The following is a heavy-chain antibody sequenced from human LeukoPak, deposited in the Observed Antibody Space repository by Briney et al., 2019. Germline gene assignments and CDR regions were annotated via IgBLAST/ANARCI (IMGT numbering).Heavy chain of an antibody. V-gene: IGHV4-39*01. CDR3: ARQNSGFIAAAGRFDY. J-gene: IGHJ4*02. CDR2: IYYSGST. Sequence: PSETLSLTCTVSGVSISSSSYYWGWIRQPPGKGLGWIGSIYYSGSTYYNPSLKSRVTISVDTSKNQFSLKLSSVTAADTAVYYCARQNSGFIAAAGRFDYWGQGTLVTVSS. CDR1: GVSISSSSYY. D-gene: IGHD6-13*01.